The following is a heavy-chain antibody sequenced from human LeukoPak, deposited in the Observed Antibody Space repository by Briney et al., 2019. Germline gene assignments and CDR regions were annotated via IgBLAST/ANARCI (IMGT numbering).Heavy chain of an antibody. CDR3: AREGRYYYDSSGYYEDPRKYYFDY. CDR2: ISYDGSNK. D-gene: IGHD3-22*01. V-gene: IGHV3-30*04. Sequence: PAGGTLRLSCAASGFTFSSYAMRWVRQAPGKGREWWAVISYDGSNKYYADSVKGRFTISRDNSKNTLYLQMNSLRAEDTAVYYCAREGRYYYDSSGYYEDPRKYYFDYWGQGTLVTVSS. CDR1: GFTFSSYA. J-gene: IGHJ4*02.